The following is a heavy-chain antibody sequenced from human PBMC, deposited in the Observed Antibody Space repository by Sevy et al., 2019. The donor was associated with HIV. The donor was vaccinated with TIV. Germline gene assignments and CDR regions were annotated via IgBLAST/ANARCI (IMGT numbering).Heavy chain of an antibody. J-gene: IGHJ5*02. CDR3: ARDSGGYDFWSGYYLVENWFDP. CDR2: ISYDGSNK. CDR1: GFTFSSYA. V-gene: IGHV3-30-3*01. Sequence: GGSLRLSCAASGFTFSSYAMHWVRQAPGKGLEWVAVISYDGSNKYYADSVKGRFTISGDNSKNTLYLQMNSLRAVDTAVYYCARDSGGYDFWSGYYLVENWFDPWGQGTLVTVSS. D-gene: IGHD3-3*01.